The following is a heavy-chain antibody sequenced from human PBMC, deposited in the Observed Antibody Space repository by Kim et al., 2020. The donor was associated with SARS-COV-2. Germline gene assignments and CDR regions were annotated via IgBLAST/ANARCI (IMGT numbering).Heavy chain of an antibody. CDR1: GGSISSYY. J-gene: IGHJ5*02. D-gene: IGHD2-2*01. CDR3: ARDHVGVVVPAAIGWFDP. CDR2: IYYSGST. Sequence: SETLSLTCTVSGGSISSYYWSWIRQPPGKGLEWIGYIYYSGSTNYKPSLKSRVTISVDTSKNQFSLKLSSVTAADTAVYYCARDHVGVVVPAAIGWFDPWGQGTLVTVSS. V-gene: IGHV4-59*01.